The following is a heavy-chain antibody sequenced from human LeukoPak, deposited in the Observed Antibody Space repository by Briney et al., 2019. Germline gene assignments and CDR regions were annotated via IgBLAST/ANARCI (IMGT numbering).Heavy chain of an antibody. CDR3: AKEYTGTFSPFPSYFDN. V-gene: IGHV3-30*02. J-gene: IGHJ4*02. Sequence: PGESLRLSCVASGFTFITYGMHWVRQAPGKGLEWVAYIQYDGSNEQFADSVKGRFSISRDSSKNILYLQVNSLRAEDTAIYYCAKEYTGTFSPFPSYFDNWGQGTLVTVSS. D-gene: IGHD1-26*01. CDR2: IQYDGSNE. CDR1: GFTFITYG.